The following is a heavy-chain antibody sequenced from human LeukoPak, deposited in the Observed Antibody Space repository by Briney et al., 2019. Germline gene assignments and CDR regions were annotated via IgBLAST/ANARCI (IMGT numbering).Heavy chain of an antibody. CDR1: GFIVSNTY. CDR2: IRGGGGST. CDR3: AKDWGRGWYLDY. J-gene: IGHJ4*02. V-gene: IGHV3-53*01. Sequence: PGGSLRLSCAASGFIVSNTYMTWVRQAPGKGLEWVSVIRGGGGSTYYADSVKGRVTISRDNSKNTMYLQMNSLRAEDTAVYYCAKDWGRGWYLDYWGQGTLVTVSS. D-gene: IGHD6-19*01.